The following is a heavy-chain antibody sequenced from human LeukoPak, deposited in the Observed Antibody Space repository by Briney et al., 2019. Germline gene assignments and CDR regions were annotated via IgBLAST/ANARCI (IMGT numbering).Heavy chain of an antibody. CDR1: GGSISSGDYY. CDR3: ARVPVSGLTSGWFDP. V-gene: IGHV4-30-4*01. Sequence: SQTLSLTCTVSGGSISSGDYYWSWIRQPPGKGLEWIGYIYYSGSTYYNPSLKSRVTISVDTSKNQFSLKLSSVTAADTAVYYCARVPVSGLTSGWFDPWGQGTLVTVSS. D-gene: IGHD5-12*01. J-gene: IGHJ5*02. CDR2: IYYSGST.